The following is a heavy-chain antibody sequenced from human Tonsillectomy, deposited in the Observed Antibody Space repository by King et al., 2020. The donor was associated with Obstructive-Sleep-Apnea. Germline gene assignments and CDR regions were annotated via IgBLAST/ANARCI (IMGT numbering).Heavy chain of an antibody. CDR3: AKDKGASGDYAFDY. Sequence: VQLVESGGGVVQPGRSLRLSCAASGFTFSSYGMHWVRQAPGKGLEWVAVIWYDGSNKYYADSVKGRFTISRDNSKNTLYLQRNSLRAEDTAVYYCAKDKGASGDYAFDYWGQGTLVTVSS. D-gene: IGHD2-21*02. CDR1: GFTFSSYG. CDR2: IWYDGSNK. J-gene: IGHJ4*02. V-gene: IGHV3-33*06.